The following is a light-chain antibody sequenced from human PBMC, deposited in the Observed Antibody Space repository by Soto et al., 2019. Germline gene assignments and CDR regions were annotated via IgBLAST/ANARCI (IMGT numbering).Light chain of an antibody. V-gene: IGKV3-20*01. CDR2: GTS. J-gene: IGKJ3*01. CDR3: QQYGSSLFT. Sequence: EIVLTLSPGTLSLSPGERATLSCMAGQSVSSKYLAWYQQKPGQAPRVLIYGTSIRASGVPERFSGGGSGTDFTLTITRLEPEDFAVYYCQQYGSSLFTFGPGTKVDI. CDR1: QSVSSKY.